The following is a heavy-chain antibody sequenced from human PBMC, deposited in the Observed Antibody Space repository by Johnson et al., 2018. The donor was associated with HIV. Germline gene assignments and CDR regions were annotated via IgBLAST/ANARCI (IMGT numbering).Heavy chain of an antibody. J-gene: IGHJ3*02. D-gene: IGHD6-13*01. CDR1: GFTFRSYA. V-gene: IGHV3-30-3*01. Sequence: QVQLVESGGGVMQPGKSLRLSCEASGFTFRSYAMHWVRQAPGKGLEWVAVISYDGSIKYFADSVKGRFTISRDNSKNTLHLQMNSLRPEDTAVYYCAKGGEVWYHLEMAFDIWGQGTMVTVSS. CDR2: ISYDGSIK. CDR3: AKGGEVWYHLEMAFDI.